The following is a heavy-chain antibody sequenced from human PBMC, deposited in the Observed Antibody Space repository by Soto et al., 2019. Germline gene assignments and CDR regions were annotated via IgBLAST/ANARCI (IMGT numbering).Heavy chain of an antibody. CDR1: GFSLSTSGMC. V-gene: IGHV2-70*01. CDR2: IDWDDDK. J-gene: IGHJ6*02. D-gene: IGHD3-10*01. CDR3: ARMDRYYYGSGYGMDV. Sequence: ESGPTLVNPTQTLTLTCTFSGFSLSTSGMCVSWIRQPPGKALEWLAPIDWDDDKYYSTSLKTRLTISKDTSKNQVVLTMTNMDPVDTATYYCARMDRYYYGSGYGMDVWGQGTTVTVSS.